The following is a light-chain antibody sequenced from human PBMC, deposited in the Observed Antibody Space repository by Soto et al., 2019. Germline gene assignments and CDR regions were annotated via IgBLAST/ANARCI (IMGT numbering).Light chain of an antibody. Sequence: QSALTQPASVSGSPGQSITISCTGTSSDVGGYKYVSWYQHHPGKAPKLMIYDVSNRPSGVSNRFSGSKSGNTASLTISGLQAEDEADYYCSSYTSSSTVVFGGGTKLTVL. J-gene: IGLJ2*01. CDR2: DVS. CDR1: SSDVGGYKY. CDR3: SSYTSSSTVV. V-gene: IGLV2-14*03.